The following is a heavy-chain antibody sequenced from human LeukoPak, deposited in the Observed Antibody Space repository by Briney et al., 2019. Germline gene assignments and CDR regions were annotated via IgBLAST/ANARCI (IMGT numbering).Heavy chain of an antibody. J-gene: IGHJ5*02. D-gene: IGHD2-2*01. CDR2: LSGGGGTT. CDR3: AKSDCSRSTCSFRNWFDP. Sequence: PGGSLRLSCAASGFTFNNYAMNWVRQAPGKGLEWVSALSGGGGTTYYADSVKGRFTISRDTSKHTLYLHMNSLIAEDTAIYYCAKSDCSRSTCSFRNWFDPWGQGTLVTVSS. V-gene: IGHV3-23*01. CDR1: GFTFNNYA.